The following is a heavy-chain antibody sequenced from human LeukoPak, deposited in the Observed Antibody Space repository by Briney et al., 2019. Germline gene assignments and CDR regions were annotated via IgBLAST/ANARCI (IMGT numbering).Heavy chain of an antibody. Sequence: GGSLRLSCAASGFTLSNYDMSWVRQAPGKGLEWVSAISGSGVSTYYADSVKGRFTISRDNSKNTLYLQMNSLRAEDTALFYCATLVGSSGQPYGMDVWGQGTTVTVSS. V-gene: IGHV3-23*01. D-gene: IGHD3-22*01. J-gene: IGHJ6*02. CDR3: ATLVGSSGQPYGMDV. CDR2: ISGSGVST. CDR1: GFTLSNYD.